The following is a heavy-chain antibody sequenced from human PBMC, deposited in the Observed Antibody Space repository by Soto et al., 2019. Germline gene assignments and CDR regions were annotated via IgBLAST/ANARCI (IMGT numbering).Heavy chain of an antibody. CDR3: ARYRQLWFRGYYGMDV. CDR1: GGSFSGYF. J-gene: IGHJ6*02. D-gene: IGHD5-18*01. CDR2: INHSGST. V-gene: IGHV4-34*01. Sequence: SETLSLTCTVSGGSFSGYFWTWIRQPPGKGLEWIGEINHSGSTNYNPSLKSRVTISVDTSKNQFSLKLSSVTAADTAVYYCARYRQLWFRGYYGMDVWGQGTTVTVSS.